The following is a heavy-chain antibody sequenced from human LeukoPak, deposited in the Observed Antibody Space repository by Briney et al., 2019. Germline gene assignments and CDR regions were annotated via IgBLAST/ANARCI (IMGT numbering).Heavy chain of an antibody. CDR2: ISSSSSYI. CDR1: GFTFSSYS. Sequence: GGSLRLSCAASGFTFSSYSMNWVRQAPGKGLECVSSISSSSSYIYYADSVKGRFTISRDNAKNSLYLQMNSLRAEDTAVYYCARESQPGDFDYWGQGTLVTVSS. V-gene: IGHV3-21*01. J-gene: IGHJ4*02. D-gene: IGHD1-14*01. CDR3: ARESQPGDFDY.